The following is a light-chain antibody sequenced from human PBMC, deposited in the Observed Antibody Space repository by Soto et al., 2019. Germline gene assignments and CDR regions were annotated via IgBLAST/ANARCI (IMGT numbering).Light chain of an antibody. Sequence: EIVLTQSPATLSLSPGERATLSCRASQSVSSYLAWYQQKPGQAPRLLIYDASNRATGIPARFSGSGSGTDFTLTISSLEPEDFALYSCQQPSNWPFRTFGGGTKVEIK. J-gene: IGKJ4*01. V-gene: IGKV3-11*01. CDR1: QSVSSY. CDR3: QQPSNWPFRT. CDR2: DAS.